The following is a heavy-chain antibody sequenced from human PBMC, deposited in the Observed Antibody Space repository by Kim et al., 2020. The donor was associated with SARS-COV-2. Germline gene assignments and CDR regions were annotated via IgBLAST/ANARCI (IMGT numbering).Heavy chain of an antibody. CDR3: ATAYKYYDILTGARY. D-gene: IGHD3-9*01. Sequence: ASVKVSCKASGYTFTSYYMHWVRQAPGQGLEWMGIINPSGGSTSYAQKFQGRVTMTRDTSTSTVYMELSSLRSEDTAVYYCATAYKYYDILTGARYWGQGTLVTVSS. V-gene: IGHV1-46*01. J-gene: IGHJ4*02. CDR1: GYTFTSYY. CDR2: INPSGGST.